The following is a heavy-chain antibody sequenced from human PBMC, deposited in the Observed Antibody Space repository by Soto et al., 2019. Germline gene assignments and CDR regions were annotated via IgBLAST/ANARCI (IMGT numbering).Heavy chain of an antibody. CDR1: GDSISSSNW. CDR2: IYHSGGT. J-gene: IGHJ4*02. D-gene: IGHD3-10*01. CDR3: ARLDTRWFL. Sequence: QVQLQESGPGLVKPSGTLSLTCAVSGDSISSSNWCSWVRQPPGKGLEWICDIYHSGGTNYNPSLKSRVPLSVDKSKNHFSLTLTSVTAADTAVYSCARLDTRWFLWGQGTLVTVSS. V-gene: IGHV4-4*02.